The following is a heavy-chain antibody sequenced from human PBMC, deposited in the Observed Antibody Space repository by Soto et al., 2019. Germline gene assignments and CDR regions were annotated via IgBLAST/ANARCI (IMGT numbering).Heavy chain of an antibody. CDR1: GFTFSSYS. CDR2: ISSSSSYI. D-gene: IGHD6-19*01. V-gene: IGHV3-21*01. J-gene: IGHJ6*02. CDR3: ARRIAVAGTLYYYGLGV. Sequence: EVQLVESGGGLVKPGGSLRLSCAASGFTFSSYSMNWVRQAPGKGLEWVSSISSSSSYIYYADSVKGRFTISRDNAKNALYLQMTSLRAEDTAVYYCARRIAVAGTLYYYGLGVWGQGTTVAVSS.